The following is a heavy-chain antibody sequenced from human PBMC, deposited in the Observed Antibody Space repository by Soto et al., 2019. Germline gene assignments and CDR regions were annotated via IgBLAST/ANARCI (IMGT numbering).Heavy chain of an antibody. CDR1: GGTFSSYA. J-gene: IGHJ5*02. CDR2: IIPIFGTA. CDR3: ARPGYSSGWPSSFDP. Sequence: SVKVSCKASGGTFSSYAISWVRQAPGQGLEWMGGIIPIFGTANYAQKFQGRVTITADESTSTAYMELSSLRSEDTAVYYCARPGYSSGWPSSFDPWGQGTLVTVSS. D-gene: IGHD6-19*01. V-gene: IGHV1-69*13.